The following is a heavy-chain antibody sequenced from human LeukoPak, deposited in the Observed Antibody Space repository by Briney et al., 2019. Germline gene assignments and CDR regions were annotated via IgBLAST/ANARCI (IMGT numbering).Heavy chain of an antibody. V-gene: IGHV4-39*07. J-gene: IGHJ3*02. CDR2: IYYSGST. CDR3: ARGLVVKNVFDI. D-gene: IGHD2-15*01. Sequence: SETLSLTCTVSGGSISSSSYYWGWIRQPSGKGLEWIGSIYYSGSTYYNPSLKSRVTISVDTSKNQFSLKLSSVTAADTAVYYCARGLVVKNVFDIWGQGTMVTVSS. CDR1: GGSISSSSYY.